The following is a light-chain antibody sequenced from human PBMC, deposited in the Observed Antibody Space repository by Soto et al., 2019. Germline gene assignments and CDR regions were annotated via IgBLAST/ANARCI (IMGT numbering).Light chain of an antibody. V-gene: IGKV1-9*01. CDR2: AAS. J-gene: IGKJ5*01. Sequence: IQLTQSPSSLSAYVGDRVTITCRASQGISSYLAWYQQKPVKAPKLLISAASTLQSEVTSRFSGSGSGTDFTLTISSLQPEAFANYDDQHLNDYPITFGQGTRLEIK. CDR3: QHLNDYPIT. CDR1: QGISSY.